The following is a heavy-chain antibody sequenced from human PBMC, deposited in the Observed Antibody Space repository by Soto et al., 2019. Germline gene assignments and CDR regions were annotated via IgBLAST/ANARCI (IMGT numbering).Heavy chain of an antibody. Sequence: PSETLSLTCTVAGGSISSYDWSWIRQPPGKGLEWIGYIYYTGSTYYNPSLNSRVTISVDTSKNQFSLNLTSVTAADTAAYYCARTFLMGDPVVNWFDPWGQGTLVTVSS. J-gene: IGHJ5*02. CDR1: GGSISSYD. D-gene: IGHD1-26*01. CDR3: ARTFLMGDPVVNWFDP. CDR2: IYYTGST. V-gene: IGHV4-59*08.